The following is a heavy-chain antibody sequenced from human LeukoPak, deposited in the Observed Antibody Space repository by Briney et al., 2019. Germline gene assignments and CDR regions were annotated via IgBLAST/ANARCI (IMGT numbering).Heavy chain of an antibody. D-gene: IGHD6-19*01. CDR1: GGSFSGYY. J-gene: IGHJ3*02. V-gene: IGHV4-34*01. Sequence: SETLSLTCAVYGGSFSGYYWSWIRQPPGKGLEWIGEINHSGSTNYNPSLKSRVTISVDTSKNQFSLKLSSVTAADTAVYYCARCTSSGWYAGASDIWGQGTMVTVSS. CDR2: INHSGST. CDR3: ARCTSSGWYAGASDI.